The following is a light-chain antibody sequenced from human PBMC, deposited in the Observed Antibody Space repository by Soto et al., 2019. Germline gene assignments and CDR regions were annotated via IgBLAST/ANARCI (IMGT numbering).Light chain of an antibody. Sequence: QSVLTQPPSASGSPGQSVTISCTGTSSDVGGYHYVPWYQQHPGKAPILMIYEVSKRPSGVPDRFSGSKSGNTASLTVSGLQAEDEADYHCRSYADGNIYVFGSGTKATVL. CDR2: EVS. V-gene: IGLV2-8*01. CDR3: RSYADGNIYV. CDR1: SSDVGGYHY. J-gene: IGLJ1*01.